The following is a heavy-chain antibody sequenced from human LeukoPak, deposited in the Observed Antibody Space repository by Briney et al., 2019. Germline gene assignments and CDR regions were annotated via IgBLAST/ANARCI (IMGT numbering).Heavy chain of an antibody. CDR2: ISYDGIKK. CDR3: AKASNVVPTPTFDY. J-gene: IGHJ4*02. CDR1: GFTFSSYG. Sequence: GGSLRLSCAASGFTFSSYGMHWGRQAPGKGLEWVAAISYDGIKKYYPDSVKGRFTISRDNSKNTLYLQMNSLRAEDTAVYYCAKASNVVPTPTFDYWGQGTLVTVSS. V-gene: IGHV3-30*18. D-gene: IGHD2-21*01.